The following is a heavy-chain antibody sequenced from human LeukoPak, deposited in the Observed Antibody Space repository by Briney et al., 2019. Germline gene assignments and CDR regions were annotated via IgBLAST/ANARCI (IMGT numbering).Heavy chain of an antibody. V-gene: IGHV4-59*08. D-gene: IGHD6-13*01. Sequence: TSETLSLTCTVSGGSISSYYWGWIRQPPGKGLEWIGYIYYSGSTNYNPSLKSRVTISVDTSKNQFSLKLSSVTAADTAVYYCARHSLYSPLSSWSPTDYWGQGTLVTVSS. CDR2: IYYSGST. J-gene: IGHJ4*02. CDR1: GGSISSYY. CDR3: ARHSLYSPLSSWSPTDY.